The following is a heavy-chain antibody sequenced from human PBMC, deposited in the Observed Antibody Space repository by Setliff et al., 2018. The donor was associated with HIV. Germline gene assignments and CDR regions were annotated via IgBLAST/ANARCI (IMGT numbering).Heavy chain of an antibody. D-gene: IGHD3-22*01. CDR3: ARDPVITMMVGPKFYFDY. CDR2: INPSGTT. Sequence: LPETLSLTCAVYGGSLRNYYWSWIRQPPGRGLEWIAEINPSGTTNYNPSLKSRVTISVDTSKKQFSLRLTSVTAADTAVYYCARDPVITMMVGPKFYFDYWGQGILVTVSS. V-gene: IGHV4-34*01. J-gene: IGHJ4*02. CDR1: GGSLRNYY.